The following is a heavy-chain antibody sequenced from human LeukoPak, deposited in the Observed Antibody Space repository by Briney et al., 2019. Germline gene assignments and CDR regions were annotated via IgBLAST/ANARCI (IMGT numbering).Heavy chain of an antibody. Sequence: SETLSLTCTVYGGSFSGYYWSWIRQPPGKGLEWIGEINHSGSTNYNPSLKSRVTISVDTSKNQFSLKLSSVTAADTAVYYCARGRQNYYGSGSTSFDPWGQGTLVTVSS. J-gene: IGHJ5*02. V-gene: IGHV4-34*01. CDR3: ARGRQNYYGSGSTSFDP. CDR2: INHSGST. D-gene: IGHD3-10*01. CDR1: GGSFSGYY.